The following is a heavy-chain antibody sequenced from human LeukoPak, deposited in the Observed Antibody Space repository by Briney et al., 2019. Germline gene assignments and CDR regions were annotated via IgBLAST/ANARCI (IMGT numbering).Heavy chain of an antibody. CDR1: GYTFTGYY. Sequence: ASVKVSCKASGYTFTGYYMHWVRQAPGQGLEWMGWINPNSGGTNYAQKFQGRVTMTRNTSISTAYMELSRLRSDDTAVYYCVRDHGVVPAAISYWGQGTLVTVSS. CDR2: INPNSGGT. J-gene: IGHJ4*02. D-gene: IGHD2-2*02. CDR3: VRDHGVVPAAISY. V-gene: IGHV1-2*02.